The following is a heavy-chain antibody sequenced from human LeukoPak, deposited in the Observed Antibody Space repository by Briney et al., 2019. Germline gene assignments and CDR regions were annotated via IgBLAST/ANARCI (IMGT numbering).Heavy chain of an antibody. D-gene: IGHD2-15*01. CDR1: GGSISSYY. Sequence: PSETLSLTCTVSGGSISSYYWSWIRQPPGEGLEWIGYIYYSGSTNYNPSLKTRATISVDTSKNQFSLKLSSVTAADTAVYYCARVVAAPYYFDYWGQGTLVTVSS. CDR3: ARVVAAPYYFDY. CDR2: IYYSGST. V-gene: IGHV4-59*01. J-gene: IGHJ4*02.